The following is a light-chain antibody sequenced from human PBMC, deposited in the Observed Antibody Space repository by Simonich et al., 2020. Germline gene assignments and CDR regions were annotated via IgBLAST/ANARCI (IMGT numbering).Light chain of an antibody. CDR2: DNN. CDR3: GTWDSSLSAGV. J-gene: IGLJ2*01. Sequence: QSVLTQPPSVSAAPGQKVTISCSGSSSNIWNNYVYWYQQLPGTAPILLIYDNNKRPSGIPDRFSGSKSGTSATLGISGLQTGDEADYYCGTWDSSLSAGVFGGGTKLTVL. V-gene: IGLV1-51*01. CDR1: SSNIWNNY.